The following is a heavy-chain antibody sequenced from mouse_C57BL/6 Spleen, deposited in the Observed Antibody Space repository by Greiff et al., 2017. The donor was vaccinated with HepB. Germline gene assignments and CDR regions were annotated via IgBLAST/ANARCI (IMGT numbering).Heavy chain of an antibody. J-gene: IGHJ4*01. Sequence: EVKVVESGGGLVKPGGSLKLSCAASGFTFSDYGMHWVRQAPEKGLEWVAYISSGSSTIYYADTVKGRFTISRDNAKNTLFLQMTSLRSEDTAMYYCARRTGTSAMDYWGQGTSVTVSS. CDR3: ARRTGTSAMDY. V-gene: IGHV5-17*01. CDR2: ISSGSSTI. D-gene: IGHD4-1*01. CDR1: GFTFSDYG.